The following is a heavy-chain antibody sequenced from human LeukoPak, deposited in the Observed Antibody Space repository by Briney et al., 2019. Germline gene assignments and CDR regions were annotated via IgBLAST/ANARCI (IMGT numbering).Heavy chain of an antibody. CDR1: GGSISSSSYY. CDR2: IYYSGST. V-gene: IGHV4-39*02. CDR3: ARDGGYCSGGSCYSPIYYYYYMDV. D-gene: IGHD2-15*01. Sequence: SETLSLTCTVSGGSISSSSYYWGWIRQPPGKGLEWIGSIYYSGSTYYNPSLKSRVTISVDTSKNQFSLKLSSVTAADTAVYYCARDGGYCSGGSCYSPIYYYYYMDVWGKGTTVTVSS. J-gene: IGHJ6*03.